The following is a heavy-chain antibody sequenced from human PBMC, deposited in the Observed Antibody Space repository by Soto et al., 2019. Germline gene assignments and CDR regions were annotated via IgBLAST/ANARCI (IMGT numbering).Heavy chain of an antibody. CDR1: GFVFSDYS. CDR2: ITGGGGTT. J-gene: IGHJ5*02. Sequence: GGSLRLSCVVSGFVFSDYSMNWVRQAPGKGLEWVSYITGGGGTTYYADSVRGRFTISRDNAKNSLYLQMNSLRDEDTAVYYCASYHSGGPFDPWGQGTLVTVSS. V-gene: IGHV3-48*02. CDR3: ASYHSGGPFDP. D-gene: IGHD6-19*01.